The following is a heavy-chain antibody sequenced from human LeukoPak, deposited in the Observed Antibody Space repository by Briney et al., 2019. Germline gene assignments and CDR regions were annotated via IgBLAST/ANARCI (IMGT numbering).Heavy chain of an antibody. J-gene: IGHJ6*03. CDR1: GYSFTDYD. CDR3: AKDGDYYYYMDV. Sequence: GASVQVSCKASGYSFTDYDINWVRQATGQGLEWMGWMNPNTGNTDYAQKFQGRVTMTRDTSISTAYMELSGLRSDDTAVYYCAKDGDYYYYMDVWGKGTTVTVSS. D-gene: IGHD4-17*01. V-gene: IGHV1-8*01. CDR2: MNPNTGNT.